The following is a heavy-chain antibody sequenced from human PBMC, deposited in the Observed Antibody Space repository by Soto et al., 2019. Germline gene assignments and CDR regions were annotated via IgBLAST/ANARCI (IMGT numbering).Heavy chain of an antibody. J-gene: IGHJ4*02. CDR2: TRNKANSYTT. V-gene: IGHV3-72*01. CDR1: GFTFSDHY. CDR3: AREIVPAGFDY. D-gene: IGHD2-2*01. Sequence: GGSLRLSCAASGFTFSDHYMDWVRQAPGKGLEWVGRTRNKANSYTTEYAASVKGRFTISRDDSKNSLYLQMNSLKTEDTAVYYCAREIVPAGFDYWGQGTLVTVSS.